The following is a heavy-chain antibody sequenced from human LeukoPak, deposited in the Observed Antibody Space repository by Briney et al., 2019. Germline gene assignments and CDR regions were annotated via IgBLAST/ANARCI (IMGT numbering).Heavy chain of an antibody. CDR3: ARDRGERSRLWTFDP. D-gene: IGHD4/OR15-4a*01. V-gene: IGHV3-48*03. CDR1: GFTFSSYE. CDR2: ISSSGSTI. Sequence: GGSLRLSCAASGFTFSSYEMNWVRQAPGKGLEWVSYISSSGSTIYYADSVKGRFTISRDNAKNSLYPQMNSLRAEDTAVYYCARDRGERSRLWTFDPWGQGTLVTVSS. J-gene: IGHJ5*02.